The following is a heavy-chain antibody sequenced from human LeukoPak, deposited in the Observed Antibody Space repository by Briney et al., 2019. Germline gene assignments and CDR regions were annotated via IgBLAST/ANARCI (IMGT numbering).Heavy chain of an antibody. CDR3: ARELLWFGEQNYYGMDV. CDR2: INAGNGNT. V-gene: IGHV1-3*01. Sequence: ASVKVSCKASGYTFTGYYMHWVRQAPGQRLEWMGWINAGNGNTKYSQKFQGRVTITRDTSASTAYMELSSLRSEDTAVYYCARELLWFGEQNYYGMDVWGQGTTVTVSS. CDR1: GYTFTGYY. J-gene: IGHJ6*02. D-gene: IGHD3-10*01.